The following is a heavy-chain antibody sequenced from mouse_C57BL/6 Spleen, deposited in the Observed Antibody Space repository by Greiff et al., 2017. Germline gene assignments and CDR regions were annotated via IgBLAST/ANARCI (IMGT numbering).Heavy chain of an antibody. CDR2: IRLKSDNYAT. D-gene: IGHD4-1*01. J-gene: IGHJ3*01. CDR1: GFTFSNYW. V-gene: IGHV6-3*01. CDR3: TGPWDNWFAY. Sequence: EVKLMESGGGLVQPGGSMKLSCVASGFTFSNYWMNWVRQSPEKGLEWVAQIRLKSDNYATHYAESVKGRFTISRDDSKSSVYLQMNNLRAEDTGIYYCTGPWDNWFAYWGQGTLVTVSA.